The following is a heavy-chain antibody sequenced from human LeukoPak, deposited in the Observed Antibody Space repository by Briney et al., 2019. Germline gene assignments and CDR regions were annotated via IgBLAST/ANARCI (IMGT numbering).Heavy chain of an antibody. D-gene: IGHD3-10*01. Sequence: ASVKVSCKASGYTFTSYDINWVRQATGQGLEWMGWVNPNSGNTVYAQKFQGRVTMTRNTSITTAYMELSSLRSEDTAVYYCARGAYYCGSGSSTAKFDPWGQGTPVTVSS. CDR2: VNPNSGNT. J-gene: IGHJ5*02. CDR3: ARGAYYCGSGSSTAKFDP. CDR1: GYTFTSYD. V-gene: IGHV1-8*01.